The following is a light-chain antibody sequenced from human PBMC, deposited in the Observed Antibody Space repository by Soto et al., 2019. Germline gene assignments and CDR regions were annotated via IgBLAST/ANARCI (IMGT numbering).Light chain of an antibody. V-gene: IGLV2-14*01. Sequence: QSALTQPASVSVSPGQSITISCTGTSSDVGGYNYVSWYQQHPGKAPKLMIYEVSNRPSWVSNRFSGSKSGNTASLTISGLQAEDEADYYCSSYTSSSTLCVFGTGTKLTVL. CDR3: SSYTSSSTLCV. CDR2: EVS. CDR1: SSDVGGYNY. J-gene: IGLJ1*01.